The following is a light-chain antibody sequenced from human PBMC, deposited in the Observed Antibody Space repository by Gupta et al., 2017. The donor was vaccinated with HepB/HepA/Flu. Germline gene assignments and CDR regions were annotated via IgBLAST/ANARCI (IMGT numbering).Light chain of an antibody. J-gene: IGKJ1*01. CDR3: MQGLQTLRT. CDR2: WGS. V-gene: IGKV2-28*01. Sequence: DTVMFQSPLSLPVTPGEQASISCRSSQSLLNSNGYNYLDWYLQKPGQSPQLLIYWGSTRASGVPDRFSGSGSGTDFTLKISRVEAEDVGVYYCMQGLQTLRTFGQGTKVEIK. CDR1: QSLLNSNGYNY.